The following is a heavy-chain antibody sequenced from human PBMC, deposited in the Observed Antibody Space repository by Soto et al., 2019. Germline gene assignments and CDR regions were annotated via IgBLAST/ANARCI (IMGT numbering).Heavy chain of an antibody. CDR2: ISGSGGST. D-gene: IGHD1-26*01. CDR3: AKAVGATTTY. J-gene: IGHJ4*02. CDR1: GFTFSSYA. V-gene: IGHV3-23*01. Sequence: EVQLLESGGGLVQPGGSLRLSCAASGFTFSSYAMSWVRQAPGKGLEWVSAISGSGGSTYYADSVKGRFTISRDTSRNSLYLQMNSLRAEDTAVYYYAKAVGATTTYWGRGTLVTVSS.